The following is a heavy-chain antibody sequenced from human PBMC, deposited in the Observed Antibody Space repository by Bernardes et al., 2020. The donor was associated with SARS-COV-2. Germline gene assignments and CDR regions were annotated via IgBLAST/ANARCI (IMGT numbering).Heavy chain of an antibody. V-gene: IGHV4-34*01. Sequence: SATLSLTCAVYGGSFTDYYWTWIRQPPGKALEWIGDIDHRGSANYHPSLKSRVTISLDKSKNQFSLKLTSVTAADTAVYFCARGVVTIFGVLIMIPARGWLDPWGQGTPVTVSS. CDR2: IDHRGSA. D-gene: IGHD3-3*01. CDR1: GGSFTDYY. J-gene: IGHJ5*02. CDR3: ARGVVTIFGVLIMIPARGWLDP.